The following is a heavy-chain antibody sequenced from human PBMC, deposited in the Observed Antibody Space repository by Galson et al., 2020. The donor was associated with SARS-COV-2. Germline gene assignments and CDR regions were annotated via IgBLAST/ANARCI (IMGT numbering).Heavy chain of an antibody. CDR2: IYYSGST. J-gene: IGHJ4*02. Sequence: SETLSLTCTVSGGSTSSSSYYWGWIRQPPGKGLEWIGSIYYSGSTYYNPSLKSRVTISVDTSKNQFSLKLSSVTAADTAVYYCARVLWGRECFDYWGQGTLVTVSS. D-gene: IGHD3-16*01. CDR3: ARVLWGRECFDY. V-gene: IGHV4-39*07. CDR1: GGSTSSSSYY.